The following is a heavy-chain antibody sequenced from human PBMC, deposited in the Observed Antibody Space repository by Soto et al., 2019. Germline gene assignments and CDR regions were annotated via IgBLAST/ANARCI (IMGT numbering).Heavy chain of an antibody. J-gene: IGHJ4*02. Sequence: GGSLRLSCAASGFTFSSYWMHWVRQAPGKGLVWVSRINSDGSSTSYADSVKGRFTISRDNYKDSVYLQMNSLRADDTALYYCARETSYGQSATIVGEFWGQGTMVTVSS. CDR1: GFTFSSYW. CDR2: INSDGSST. D-gene: IGHD3-10*01. CDR3: ARETSYGQSATIVGEF. V-gene: IGHV3-74*01.